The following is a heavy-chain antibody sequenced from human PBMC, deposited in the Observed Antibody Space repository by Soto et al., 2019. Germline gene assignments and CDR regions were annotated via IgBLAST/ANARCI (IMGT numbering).Heavy chain of an antibody. D-gene: IGHD4-17*01. J-gene: IGHJ4*02. V-gene: IGHV3-21*01. Sequence: GGSLRLSCAASGFTFSSYSMNWVRQAPGKGLEWVSSISSSSSYIYYADSVKGRFTTSRDNAKNSLYLQMNSLRAEDTAVYYCARDHDYGGVSPYWGQGTLVTVSS. CDR1: GFTFSSYS. CDR2: ISSSSSYI. CDR3: ARDHDYGGVSPY.